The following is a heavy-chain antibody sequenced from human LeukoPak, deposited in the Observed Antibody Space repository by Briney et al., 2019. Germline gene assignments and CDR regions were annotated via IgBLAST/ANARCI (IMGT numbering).Heavy chain of an antibody. CDR3: ARDGRGPTRESLDY. D-gene: IGHD3-10*01. V-gene: IGHV4-34*01. CDR1: GGSFSGYY. J-gene: IGHJ4*02. CDR2: INHSGST. Sequence: KTSETLSLTCAVYGGSFSGYYWSWIRQSPGKGLDWIGEINHSGSTNYNPSLKSRVTISVDTSKDQFSLKLSSVTAADTAVYYCARDGRGPTRESLDYWGQGTLVTVSS.